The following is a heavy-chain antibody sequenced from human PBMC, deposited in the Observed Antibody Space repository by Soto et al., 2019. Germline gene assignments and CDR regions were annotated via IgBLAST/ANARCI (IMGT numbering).Heavy chain of an antibody. CDR3: AKEYSSSSGKVYYYGMDV. D-gene: IGHD6-6*01. Sequence: GGSLRLSCAASGFTFSSYAMSWVRQAPGKGLEWVSAISGSGGSTYYADFVKGRFTISRDNSKNTLYLQMNSLRAEDTAVYYCAKEYSSSSGKVYYYGMDVWGQGTTVTVSS. CDR1: GFTFSSYA. V-gene: IGHV3-23*01. J-gene: IGHJ6*02. CDR2: ISGSGGST.